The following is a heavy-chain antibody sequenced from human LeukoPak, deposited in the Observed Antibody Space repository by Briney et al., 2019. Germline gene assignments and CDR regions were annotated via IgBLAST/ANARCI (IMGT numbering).Heavy chain of an antibody. V-gene: IGHV4-59*08. J-gene: IGHJ4*02. Sequence: PSETLSLTCTVSGGSISSYYWSWIRQPPGKGLEWIGYIYYSGSTNYTPSLKSRVTISVDTSKNQFSLKLSSVTAADTAVYYCARLTAWTTTNFDFWGQGTLVTVSS. CDR3: ARLTAWTTTNFDF. D-gene: IGHD1-26*01. CDR1: GGSISSYY. CDR2: IYYSGST.